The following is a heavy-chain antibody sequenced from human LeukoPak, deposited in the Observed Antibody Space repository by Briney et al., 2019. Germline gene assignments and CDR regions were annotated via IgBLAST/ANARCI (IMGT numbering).Heavy chain of an antibody. J-gene: IGHJ3*02. CDR3: ARLKARDAFDI. CDR2: VYYSGST. CDR1: GGSIGSYS. Sequence: SATLSLTCTISGGSIGSYSWNWIRQSPGTGLEWIGYVYYSGSTMYNPSLRSRVTISVDTSKNQFSLKLSSVTAADTAVYYCARLKARDAFDIWGQGTMVTVSS. V-gene: IGHV4-59*08.